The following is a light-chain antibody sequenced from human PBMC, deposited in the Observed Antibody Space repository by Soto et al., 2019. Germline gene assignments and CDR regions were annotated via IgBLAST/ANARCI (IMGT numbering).Light chain of an antibody. CDR1: SGYSSFA. CDR3: QTWGTDIRV. CDR2: LNSDGSH. Sequence: QTVVTQSPSASASLGASVKLTCTLSSGYSSFAIAWHQQQPQKGPRYLMKLNSDGSHNRGDGIPDRFSGSGSGAERYLTISSLQSDDEADYYGQTWGTDIRVFGGGTKLTVL. J-gene: IGLJ2*01. V-gene: IGLV4-69*01.